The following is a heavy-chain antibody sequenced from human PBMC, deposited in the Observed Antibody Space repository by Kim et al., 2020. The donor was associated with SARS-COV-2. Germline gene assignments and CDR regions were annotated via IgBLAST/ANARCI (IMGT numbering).Heavy chain of an antibody. CDR3: ARGSGGYVGAAGY. D-gene: IGHD5-12*01. CDR2: ISYDGSNK. CDR1: GFTFSSYA. Sequence: GGSLRLSCAASGFTFSSYAMHWVRQAPGKGLEWVAVISYDGSNKYYADSVKGRFTISRDNSKNTLYLQMNSLRAEDTAVYYCARGSGGYVGAAGYWGQGTLVPGSS. J-gene: IGHJ4*02. V-gene: IGHV3-30*04.